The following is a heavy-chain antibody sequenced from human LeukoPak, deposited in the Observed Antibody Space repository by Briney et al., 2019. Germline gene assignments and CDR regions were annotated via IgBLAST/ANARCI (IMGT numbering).Heavy chain of an antibody. Sequence: GASVKVSCKASGYTFTSYGISWVRQAPGQGLEWMGWMNPNSGNTGYAQKFKGRVTMTRNTSISTAYLELSSLRSEDTAVYYCAREMVRGIRWLDNWGQGTLVTVSS. CDR2: MNPNSGNT. D-gene: IGHD3-10*01. CDR3: AREMVRGIRWLDN. J-gene: IGHJ4*02. CDR1: GYTFTSYG. V-gene: IGHV1-8*02.